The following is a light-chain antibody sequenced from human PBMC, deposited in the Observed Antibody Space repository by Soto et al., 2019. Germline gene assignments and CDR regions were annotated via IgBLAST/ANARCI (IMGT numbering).Light chain of an antibody. Sequence: EIVLTQSPGTLSLSPGERATLSCRAGESDSSSYLAWYQQKPSQAPRLLIYDASDRATGIAARFSGSGSGTDFTLTITSLEPEDYAVEFCHHRNNGTPVTFGGGTKVDI. CDR3: HHRNNGTPVT. J-gene: IGKJ4*01. CDR1: ESDSSSY. CDR2: DAS. V-gene: IGKV3D-20*02.